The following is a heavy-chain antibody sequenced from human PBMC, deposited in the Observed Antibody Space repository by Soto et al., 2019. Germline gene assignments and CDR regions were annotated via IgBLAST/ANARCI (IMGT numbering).Heavy chain of an antibody. CDR1: GFTFSSYS. V-gene: IGHV3-48*01. CDR2: ISSSSSTI. D-gene: IGHD3-10*01. J-gene: IGHJ4*02. CDR3: ARDRARYYGSGSYPPDY. Sequence: EVQLVESGGGLVQPGGSLRLSCAASGFTFSSYSMNWVRQAPGKGLEWVSYISSSSSTIYYADSVKGRFTISRDNAKNSLYLQMNSLRAEDTAVYYCARDRARYYGSGSYPPDYWGQGTLVTVSS.